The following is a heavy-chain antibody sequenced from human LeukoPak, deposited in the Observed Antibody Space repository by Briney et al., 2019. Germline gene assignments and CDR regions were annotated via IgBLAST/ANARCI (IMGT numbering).Heavy chain of an antibody. D-gene: IGHD2-2*01. CDR3: ARDRGPDCSSTSCYGAHYYYYGMDV. CDR1: GFTFSSYG. Sequence: GGSLRLSCAASGFTFSSYGMHWVRQAPGKGLEWVAVISYDGSNKYYADSVKGRFTISRDNSKNTLYLQMNSLRAEDTAVYYCARDRGPDCSSTSCYGAHYYYYGMDVWGQGTTVTVSS. V-gene: IGHV3-30*03. J-gene: IGHJ6*02. CDR2: ISYDGSNK.